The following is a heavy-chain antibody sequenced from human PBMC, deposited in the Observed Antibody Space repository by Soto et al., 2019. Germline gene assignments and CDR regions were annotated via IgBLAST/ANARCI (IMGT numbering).Heavy chain of an antibody. D-gene: IGHD2-21*02. Sequence: GGSLRLSCAASGFTFSSYSIHWVRQAPGKGLEWVSAIARNSDIYYADSVKGRFTISRDNAQNSVSLQMNSLRAEDTAVYYCAREETAWPLAYGLDVWGQGTTVTVPS. J-gene: IGHJ6*02. CDR2: IARNSDI. V-gene: IGHV3-21*01. CDR1: GFTFSSYS. CDR3: AREETAWPLAYGLDV.